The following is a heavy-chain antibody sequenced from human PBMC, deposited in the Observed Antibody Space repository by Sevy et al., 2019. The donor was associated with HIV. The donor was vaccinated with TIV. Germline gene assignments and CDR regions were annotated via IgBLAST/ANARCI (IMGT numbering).Heavy chain of an antibody. CDR1: GFSFDSYC. CDR2: ISGSGTRT. D-gene: IGHD3-22*01. CDR3: GKGGGGHYDPDEIAYYFYYYNMDV. V-gene: IGHV3-23*01. J-gene: IGHJ6*03. Sequence: GGSLRLSCAVSGFSFDSYCMTWVRQAPGKGLEWVSAISGSGTRTYYADSVKGRFIISRDNSKNTLDLQMNSLRAEDTAIYYWGKGGGGHYDPDEIAYYFYYYNMDVWGKGTTVTVSS.